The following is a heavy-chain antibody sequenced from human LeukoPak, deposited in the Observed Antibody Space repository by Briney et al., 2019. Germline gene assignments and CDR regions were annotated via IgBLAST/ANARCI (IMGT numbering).Heavy chain of an antibody. CDR3: VKGKGIAVTSLDY. D-gene: IGHD6-19*01. J-gene: IGHJ4*02. V-gene: IGHV3-64D*06. CDR1: GFIFSNYA. Sequence: GGSLRLSSSASGFIFSNYAMPWVRHPPGKGLEYVSAISSNGGSTYYADSVKGRFTISRDNSKNTLYLQMSSLRAEDTAVYYCVKGKGIAVTSLDYWGQGTLVTVSS. CDR2: ISSNGGST.